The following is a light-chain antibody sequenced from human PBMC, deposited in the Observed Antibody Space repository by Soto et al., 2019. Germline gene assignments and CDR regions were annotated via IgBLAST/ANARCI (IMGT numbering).Light chain of an antibody. Sequence: QSALTQPPSVSGAPGQRITISCTGNSSNIGAGFDVHWYQQLPGTAPELLIFANNNRPSGVPGRFSGSKSGTSASLAITGLQAEDEADYYCQSYDSSLSGLVFGGGTKLTVL. CDR2: ANN. CDR3: QSYDSSLSGLV. V-gene: IGLV1-40*01. CDR1: SSNIGAGFD. J-gene: IGLJ2*01.